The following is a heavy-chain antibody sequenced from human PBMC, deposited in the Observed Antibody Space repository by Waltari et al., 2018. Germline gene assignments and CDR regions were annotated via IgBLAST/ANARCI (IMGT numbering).Heavy chain of an antibody. CDR1: GYTFTGYY. CDR3: ARDRDYGDFLFDY. V-gene: IGHV1-2*02. J-gene: IGHJ4*02. CDR2: INPNGGGT. Sequence: QVQLVQSGAEVKKPGASVKVSCKASGYTFTGYYMHWVRQAPGQGLEWMGWINPNGGGTNYAQKLQGRVTMTRDTSISTAYMELSRLRSDDTAVYYCARDRDYGDFLFDYWGQGTLVTVSS. D-gene: IGHD4-17*01.